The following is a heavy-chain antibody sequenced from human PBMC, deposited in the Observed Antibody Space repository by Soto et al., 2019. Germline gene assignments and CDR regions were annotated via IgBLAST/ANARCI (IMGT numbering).Heavy chain of an antibody. CDR1: GFTFSSYG. Sequence: QVQLVESGGGVVQPGRSLRLSCAASGFTFSSYGMHWVRQAPGKGLEWVTVISYDGSNKYYADSVKGRFTISRDNYKNTLYLQMNSLRAEGTAVYYCAKDRRPNYYYGMDVWGQGTTVTVSS. CDR3: AKDRRPNYYYGMDV. D-gene: IGHD6-25*01. J-gene: IGHJ6*02. V-gene: IGHV3-30*18. CDR2: ISYDGSNK.